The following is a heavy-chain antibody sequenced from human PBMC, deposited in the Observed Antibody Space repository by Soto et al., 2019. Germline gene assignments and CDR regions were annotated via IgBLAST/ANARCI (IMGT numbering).Heavy chain of an antibody. J-gene: IGHJ6*03. D-gene: IGHD3-10*02. Sequence: QAQLVGSGGGLVKPGGSLTLSCAVSGFKVTDYYMIWIRQAPGKGLDWVAMISRSGNTIHYADSVNGRFTISKDNAKNSLYLQMTSLSPEDTAVYYCAGGEDVFLYYYMDVWGKGTTVIVSS. CDR2: ISRSGNTI. CDR1: GFKVTDYY. CDR3: AGGEDVFLYYYMDV. V-gene: IGHV3-11*01.